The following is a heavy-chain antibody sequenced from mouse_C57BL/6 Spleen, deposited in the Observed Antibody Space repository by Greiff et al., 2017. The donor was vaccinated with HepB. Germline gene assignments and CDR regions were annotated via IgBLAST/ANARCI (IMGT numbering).Heavy chain of an antibody. CDR3: ARDGSSYVGYFDY. D-gene: IGHD1-1*01. Sequence: VQLKESGPGLVKPSQSLSLTCSVTGYSITSGYYWNWIRQFPGNKLEWMGYISYDGSNNYNPSLKNRISITRDTSKNQFFLKLNSVTTEDTATYYCARDGSSYVGYFDYWGQGTTLTVSS. J-gene: IGHJ2*01. CDR1: GYSITSGYY. CDR2: ISYDGSN. V-gene: IGHV3-6*01.